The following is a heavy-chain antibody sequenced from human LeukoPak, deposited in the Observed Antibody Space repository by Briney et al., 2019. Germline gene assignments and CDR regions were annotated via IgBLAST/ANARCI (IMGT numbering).Heavy chain of an antibody. Sequence: SETLSLTCTVSGGSVYTSDYYWGWVRQPPGKGPEWIGDIFYTEKTNYNPSLKSRVSISIDTSKNQFSLKLTSVTAADTAVYYCARVFDSWGQGTLVIVSA. CDR2: IFYTEKT. CDR3: ARVFDS. J-gene: IGHJ4*02. CDR1: GGSVYTSDYY. V-gene: IGHV4-39*07.